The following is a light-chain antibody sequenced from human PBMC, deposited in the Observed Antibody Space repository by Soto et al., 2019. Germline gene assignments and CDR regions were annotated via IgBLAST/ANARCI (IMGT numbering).Light chain of an antibody. V-gene: IGLV2-8*01. CDR2: EVS. Sequence: QSALAQPPSASGSPVQSVTISCTGTSSDVGGHNYVSWYQQHPGKAPKLMIYEVSKRPSGGPDRFSGSKSGNTASLTVSGLQAEDEADYYCSSYAGSNNLVFGGGTKVTVL. CDR1: SSDVGGHNY. CDR3: SSYAGSNNLV. J-gene: IGLJ3*02.